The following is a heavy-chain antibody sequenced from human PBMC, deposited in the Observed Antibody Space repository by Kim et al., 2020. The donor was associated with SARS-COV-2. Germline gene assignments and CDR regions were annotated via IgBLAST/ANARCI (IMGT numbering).Heavy chain of an antibody. D-gene: IGHD5-18*01. J-gene: IGHJ4*02. CDR1: GFTFDDYA. CDR3: AKSGDTAMVTDHFDY. V-gene: IGHV3-9*01. Sequence: SLRLSCAASGFTFDDYAMHWVRQAPGKGLDWVSGISWNSGSIGYADSVKGRFTISRDNAKNSLYLQMNSLRAEDTALYYCAKSGDTAMVTDHFDYWGQGTLVTVSS. CDR2: ISWNSGSI.